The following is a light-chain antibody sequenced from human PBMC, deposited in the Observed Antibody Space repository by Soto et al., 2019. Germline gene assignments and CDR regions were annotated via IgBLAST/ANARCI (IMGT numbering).Light chain of an antibody. CDR3: QQYTVWPLT. CDR1: QSVSSN. V-gene: IGKV3-15*01. CDR2: VAS. Sequence: EIVMTQSPATLSVSPGERATLSCRASQSVSSNLAWYQQKPGQTPKLLIYVASTRATGIPARFSGSGSGPEFTLTISSLQSEDFAVYYCQQYTVWPLTFGGGTKVEFK. J-gene: IGKJ4*01.